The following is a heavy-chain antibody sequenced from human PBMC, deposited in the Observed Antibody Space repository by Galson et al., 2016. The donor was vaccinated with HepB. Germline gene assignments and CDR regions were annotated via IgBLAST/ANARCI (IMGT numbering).Heavy chain of an antibody. V-gene: IGHV5-51*01. Sequence: QSGAEVKKSGESLKISCKGSEYSFSDHWIAWVRQMPGKGLEWMGIMYPDDSDTRYSPSFQGQVTFSADKSISTAYLQWSSLKASDTAMYYCARRRDGMDVWGQGTTVIVSS. CDR2: MYPDDSDT. CDR3: ARRRDGMDV. CDR1: EYSFSDHW. J-gene: IGHJ6*01.